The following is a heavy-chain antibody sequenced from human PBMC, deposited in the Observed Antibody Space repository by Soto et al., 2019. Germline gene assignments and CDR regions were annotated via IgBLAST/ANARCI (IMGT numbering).Heavy chain of an antibody. CDR1: GFTFSSYA. CDR2: ISYDGSNK. V-gene: IGHV3-30-3*01. J-gene: IGHJ4*02. D-gene: IGHD6-19*01. CDR3: ASETAVAGPGGDY. Sequence: GGSLRLSCAASGFTFSSYAMHWVHQAPGKGLEWVAVISYDGSNKYYADSVKGRFTISRDNSKNTLYLQMNSLRAEDTAVYYCASETAVAGPGGDYWGQGTLVTVSS.